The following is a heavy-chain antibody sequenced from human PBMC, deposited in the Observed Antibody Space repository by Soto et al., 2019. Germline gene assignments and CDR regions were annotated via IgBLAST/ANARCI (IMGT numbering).Heavy chain of an antibody. CDR3: ANSLETSIAVAGTDAFDI. V-gene: IGHV3-23*01. J-gene: IGHJ3*02. D-gene: IGHD6-19*01. Sequence: GGSLRLSCAASGFTFSSYAMSWVRQAPGKGLEWVSAISGSGGSTYYADSVKGRFTISRDNSKNTLYLQMNSLRAEDTAVYYCANSLETSIAVAGTDAFDIWGQGTMVTVSS. CDR2: ISGSGGST. CDR1: GFTFSSYA.